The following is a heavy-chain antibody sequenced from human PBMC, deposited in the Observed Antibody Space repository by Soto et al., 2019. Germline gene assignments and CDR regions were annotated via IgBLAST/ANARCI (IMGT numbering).Heavy chain of an antibody. J-gene: IGHJ3*01. V-gene: IGHV4-4*02. D-gene: IGHD2-15*01. CDR3: ALSPCGGGRCDTAFAV. Sequence: QVQLQESGPRLVKPSETLFLTCSVSGVSITTDKWWSWVRQSPGKGLEWIGEIWQGGNTNYNPSLKSRVTVSLDRSGNRFALRVTSVSAADTAVYYCALSPCGGGRCDTAFAVWGQGTRVMVSP. CDR1: GVSITTDKW. CDR2: IWQGGNT.